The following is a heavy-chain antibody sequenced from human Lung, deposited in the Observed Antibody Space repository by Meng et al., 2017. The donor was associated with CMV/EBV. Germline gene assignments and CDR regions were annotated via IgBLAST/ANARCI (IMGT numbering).Heavy chain of an antibody. Sequence: ASVKVSCKASGYTFSYYDIIWVRQASGQGLEWVGWMNPNRGNTAYAQKFQGRVTMTRDTSTSIAYMELSSLRSGDTAVYYCARGQVQCSTINCHNYRFSGMDVWGQGXTVT. V-gene: IGHV1-8*01. D-gene: IGHD2/OR15-2a*01. J-gene: IGHJ6*02. CDR2: MNPNRGNT. CDR3: ARGQVQCSTINCHNYRFSGMDV. CDR1: GYTFSYYD.